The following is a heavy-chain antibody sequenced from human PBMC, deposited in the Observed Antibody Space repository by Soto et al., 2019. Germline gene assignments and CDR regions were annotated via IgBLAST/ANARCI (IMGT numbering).Heavy chain of an antibody. J-gene: IGHJ4*02. CDR1: GYTFTSYA. D-gene: IGHD6-13*01. Sequence: QVQLVQSGAEVKKPGASVKVSCKASGYTFTSYAMHWVRQAPGQRLEWMGWISAGNGNTKYSQKFQGRVTITRDTSASTAYMELSSLRSEDTAVYYCARDLGIAAAGDYWGQGTLVTVSS. CDR3: ARDLGIAAAGDY. CDR2: ISAGNGNT. V-gene: IGHV1-3*01.